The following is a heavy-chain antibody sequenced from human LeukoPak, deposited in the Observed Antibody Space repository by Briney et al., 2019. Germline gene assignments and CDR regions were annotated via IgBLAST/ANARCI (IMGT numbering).Heavy chain of an antibody. CDR1: GGSISSYY. CDR2: INHSGST. Sequence: PSETLSLTCTVSGGSISSYYWSWIRQPPGKGLEWIGEINHSGSTNYNPSLKSRVTISVDTSKNQFSLKLSSVTAADTAVYYCARGRGTIFGVVIIHYYYYMDVWGKGTTVTVSS. CDR3: ARGRGTIFGVVIIHYYYYMDV. J-gene: IGHJ6*03. D-gene: IGHD3-3*01. V-gene: IGHV4-34*01.